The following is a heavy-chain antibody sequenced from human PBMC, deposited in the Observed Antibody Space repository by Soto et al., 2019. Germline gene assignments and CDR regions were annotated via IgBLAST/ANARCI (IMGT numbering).Heavy chain of an antibody. CDR2: ISSSSSDI. CDR1: GYTFSSYS. J-gene: IGHJ4*02. Sequence: VQLVQSGAEVKKPGASVKVSCKASGYTFSSYSMNWVRQAPGKGLEWVSSISSSSSDIYYADSVKGRFTISRDNAKNSLYLQMNSLRAEDTAVYYCARGLRADSSGCGYWGQGTLVTVSS. CDR3: ARGLRADSSGCGY. D-gene: IGHD3-22*01. V-gene: IGHV3-21*01.